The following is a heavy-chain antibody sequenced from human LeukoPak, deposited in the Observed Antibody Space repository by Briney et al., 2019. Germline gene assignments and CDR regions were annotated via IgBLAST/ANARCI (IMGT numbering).Heavy chain of an antibody. Sequence: PSETLSLTCTVSGGSISSYYWSWIRQPPGKGLEWIGYIYYSGSTNYNPSLKSRVTISVDTSKNQFSLKLSSVTAADTAVYYCARHNRVVVAATPLFSNWFDPWGQGTLVTVSS. V-gene: IGHV4-59*08. D-gene: IGHD2-15*01. CDR2: IYYSGST. J-gene: IGHJ5*02. CDR1: GGSISSYY. CDR3: ARHNRVVVAATPLFSNWFDP.